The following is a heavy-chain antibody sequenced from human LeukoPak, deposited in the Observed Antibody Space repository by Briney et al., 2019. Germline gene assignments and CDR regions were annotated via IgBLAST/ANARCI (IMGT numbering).Heavy chain of an antibody. CDR3: AKLTLPWFGELLAFDI. CDR2: ISGSGGST. Sequence: QPGGSLRLSCAASGFTFTYYAMHWVRQAPGKGLEWVSAISGSGGSTYYADSVKGRFTISRDNSKNTLYLQMNSLRAEDTAVYYCAKLTLPWFGELLAFDIWGQGTMVTVSS. V-gene: IGHV3-23*01. D-gene: IGHD3-10*01. J-gene: IGHJ3*02. CDR1: GFTFTYYA.